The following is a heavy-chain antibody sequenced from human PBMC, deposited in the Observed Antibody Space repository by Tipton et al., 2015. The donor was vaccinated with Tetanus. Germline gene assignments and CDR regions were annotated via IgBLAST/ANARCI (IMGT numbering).Heavy chain of an antibody. CDR1: GGSVNLYF. D-gene: IGHD3-3*01. CDR2: VYSSGSA. Sequence: GLVKPSETLSLTCSVSGGSVNLYFWSWIRQPAGKGLEWIGRVYSSGSASYNPSLKSRGSMSIDTSTNHFSLKLTSVTAADTAVYYCAGVLRSESVGWFDPWGQGTLVTVSS. V-gene: IGHV4-4*07. J-gene: IGHJ5*02. CDR3: AGVLRSESVGWFDP.